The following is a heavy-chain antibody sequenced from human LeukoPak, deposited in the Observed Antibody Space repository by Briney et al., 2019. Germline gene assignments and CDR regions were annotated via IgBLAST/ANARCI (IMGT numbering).Heavy chain of an antibody. D-gene: IGHD3-22*01. CDR3: ARGRSGYPFDY. V-gene: IGHV3-7*01. CDR2: IKQDGSEK. CDR1: GFTFSSDW. J-gene: IGHJ4*02. Sequence: GGSLRLSCAASGFTFSSDWMSWVRQAPGKGLEWVANIKQDGSEKYYVDSVKGRFTISRDNAKNSLYLQMNSLRAEDTAVYYCARGRSGYPFDYWGQGTLVTVSS.